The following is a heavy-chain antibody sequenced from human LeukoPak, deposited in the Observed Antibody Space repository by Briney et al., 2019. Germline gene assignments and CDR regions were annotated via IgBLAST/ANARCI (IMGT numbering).Heavy chain of an antibody. D-gene: IGHD4/OR15-4a*01. Sequence: GGSLRLSCAASGFTFSSYAMSWVRQAPGRGLERVSGISGSGGSTYYADSVKGRFTISRDNSKNTLYLQTNSLRAEDTAVYYCAKDLELTLPLRFDYWGQGTLVTVSS. CDR2: ISGSGGST. J-gene: IGHJ4*02. CDR1: GFTFSSYA. V-gene: IGHV3-23*01. CDR3: AKDLELTLPLRFDY.